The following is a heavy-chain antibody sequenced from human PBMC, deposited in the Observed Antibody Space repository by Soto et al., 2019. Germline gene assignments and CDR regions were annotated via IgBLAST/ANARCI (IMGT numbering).Heavy chain of an antibody. D-gene: IGHD3-22*01. J-gene: IGHJ4*02. V-gene: IGHV1-18*01. CDR1: GYTFTSCG. Sequence: SVKVSCKASGYTFTSCGISWVRQAPGQGLEWMGWISAYNGNTNYAQKLQGRVTMTTDTSTSTAYMELRSLRSDDTAVYYCARDYYDSSGYYYPDYWGQGTLVTVSS. CDR2: ISAYNGNT. CDR3: ARDYYDSSGYYYPDY.